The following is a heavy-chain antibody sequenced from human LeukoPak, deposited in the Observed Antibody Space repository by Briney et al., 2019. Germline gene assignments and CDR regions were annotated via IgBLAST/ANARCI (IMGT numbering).Heavy chain of an antibody. CDR1: GYSFSRVK. CDR3: AKGRGVYDFWSGYYTFDY. J-gene: IGHJ4*02. Sequence: GGALLLSREVYGYSFSRVKREWVRGAPRKGMKWVSYISSSSRNTYYVDSVKGRFTISRDNAKNSLYLQMNSLRDEDTAVYYCAKGRGVYDFWSGYYTFDYWGQGTLVTVSS. D-gene: IGHD3-3*01. CDR2: ISSSSRNT. V-gene: IGHV3-48*02.